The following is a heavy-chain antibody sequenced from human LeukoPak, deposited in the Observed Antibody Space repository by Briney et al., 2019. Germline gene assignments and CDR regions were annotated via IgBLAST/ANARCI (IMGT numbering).Heavy chain of an antibody. D-gene: IGHD3-16*02. Sequence: SETLSLTCAVNGGSFSGYYWSWIRQPPGKGLEWIGEINHSGSTNYNPSLKSRVTISVDTSKNQFSLKLSSVTAADTAVYYCARGIQYYDYVWGSYRPNWFDPWGQGTLVTVSS. CDR3: ARGIQYYDYVWGSYRPNWFDP. J-gene: IGHJ5*02. CDR1: GGSFSGYY. V-gene: IGHV4-34*01. CDR2: INHSGST.